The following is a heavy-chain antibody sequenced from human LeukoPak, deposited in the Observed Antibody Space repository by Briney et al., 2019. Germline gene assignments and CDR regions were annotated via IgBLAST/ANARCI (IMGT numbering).Heavy chain of an antibody. D-gene: IGHD1-1*01. CDR3: ARAGRQRGTFDY. V-gene: IGHV4-34*01. Sequence: PSETLSLTCAVYGGSFSGYYWTWIRQPPGKGLEWIGEINHSGSTNYNPSLKSRVTISVDTSKNQFSLKLSSVTAADTAVYYCARAGRQRGTFDYWGQGTLVTVSS. J-gene: IGHJ4*02. CDR2: INHSGST. CDR1: GGSFSGYY.